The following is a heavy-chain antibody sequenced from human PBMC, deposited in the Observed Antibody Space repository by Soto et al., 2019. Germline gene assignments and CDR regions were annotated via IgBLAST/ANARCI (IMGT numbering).Heavy chain of an antibody. V-gene: IGHV4-31*03. CDR2: IYYTGNT. J-gene: IGHJ6*02. CDR3: ARAITGTRGYSYGVDV. CDR1: GASINGGGYY. Sequence: QVQLQESGPGLVKPSQTLSLTCSVSGASINGGGYYWSWIRQHPGKGLEWIGHIYYTGNTYYNPSLKSRISISADTSKNQFSLRLTSVTAADTAVYYCARAITGTRGYSYGVDVWGQGTTVTVSS. D-gene: IGHD1-20*01.